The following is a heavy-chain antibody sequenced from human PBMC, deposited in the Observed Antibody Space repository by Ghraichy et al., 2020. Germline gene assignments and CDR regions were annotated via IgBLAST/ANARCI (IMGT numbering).Heavy chain of an antibody. Sequence: GGSLRLSCSASGFSLSIYSMHWVRQTPGKGLEWVAVIAYDGIKTRYADSFKGRFTISRDNSKNTLYLQMNSLRTDDTAVYYCAKEYRGEDSYFDTWGQGTVVAGSS. CDR1: GFSLSIYS. J-gene: IGHJ4*02. CDR2: IAYDGIKT. V-gene: IGHV3-30*18. D-gene: IGHD2-21*01. CDR3: AKEYRGEDSYFDT.